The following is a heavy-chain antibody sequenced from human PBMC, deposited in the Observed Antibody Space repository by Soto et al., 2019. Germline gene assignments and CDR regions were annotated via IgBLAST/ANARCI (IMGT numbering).Heavy chain of an antibody. CDR3: AKDVMMGYGSSWYGYYFDY. J-gene: IGHJ4*02. Sequence: PGGSLRLSCAASGCTFSSYSMNLVRQATGKGLEWVSYISSSSSTIYYADSVKGRFTISRDNAKNSLYLQMNSLRAEDTAVYYCAKDVMMGYGSSWYGYYFDYWGQGTLVTVSS. D-gene: IGHD6-13*01. CDR1: GCTFSSYS. V-gene: IGHV3-48*01. CDR2: ISSSSSTI.